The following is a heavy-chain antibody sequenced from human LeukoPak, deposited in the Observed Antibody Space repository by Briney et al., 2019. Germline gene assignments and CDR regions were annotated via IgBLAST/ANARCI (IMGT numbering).Heavy chain of an antibody. Sequence: SETLSLTCTSSTGSVTSGSYYWSWIRQPAGKGLEWIGRIYTNGSTDYTPSLKSRVSMSVDTSKKQVSLRLSSVTAADTAVYYCYFAGYWGQGTLVTVSS. J-gene: IGHJ4*02. CDR3: YFAGY. CDR2: IYTNGST. V-gene: IGHV4-61*02. CDR1: TGSVTSGSYY. D-gene: IGHD3-9*01.